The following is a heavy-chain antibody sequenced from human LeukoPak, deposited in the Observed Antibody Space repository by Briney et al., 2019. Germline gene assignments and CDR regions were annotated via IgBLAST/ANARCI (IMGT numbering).Heavy chain of an antibody. CDR1: GVSIRSTSYY. J-gene: IGHJ4*02. D-gene: IGHD2-2*03. V-gene: IGHV4-39*01. CDR2: IYFSGNT. CDR3: ASGYFVHTFDF. Sequence: PSETLSLTCTASGVSIRSTSYYWGWIRQPPGKGLEWIGSIYFSGNTYYNPSLKTLVTISIDTSKNQFSLKLTSVTAADTAIFYWASGYFVHTFDFWGQGTLGTVSS.